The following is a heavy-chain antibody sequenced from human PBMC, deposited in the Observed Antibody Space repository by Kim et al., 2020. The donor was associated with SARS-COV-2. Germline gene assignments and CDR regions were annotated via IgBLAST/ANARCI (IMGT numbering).Heavy chain of an antibody. V-gene: IGHV4-59*08. CDR3: ARHGSSYGLSY. Sequence: SDTLSLTCTVSRGSISTYYWSWIRQPPGKGLEWIGYIYYSGSTNYNPSLKSRVTISVDTSKNQFSLKLSSVTAADTAVYYCARHGSSYGLSYWGQGTLVTVSS. CDR1: RGSISTYY. D-gene: IGHD5-18*01. J-gene: IGHJ4*02. CDR2: IYYSGST.